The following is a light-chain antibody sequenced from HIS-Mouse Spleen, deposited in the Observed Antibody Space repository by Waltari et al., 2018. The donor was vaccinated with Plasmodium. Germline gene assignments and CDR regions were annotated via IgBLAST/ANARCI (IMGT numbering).Light chain of an antibody. J-gene: IGLJ3*02. V-gene: IGLV3-10*01. CDR3: YSTDSSGNHRV. Sequence: SYELTQPPSVSVSPGQTARITCCGDALQKKYAYWYQQKSGQAPRLVIYEDSKRPSGIPERFSGSSSGTMATLTISGAQVEDEADYYCYSTDSSGNHRVFGGGTKLTVL. CDR1: ALQKKY. CDR2: EDS.